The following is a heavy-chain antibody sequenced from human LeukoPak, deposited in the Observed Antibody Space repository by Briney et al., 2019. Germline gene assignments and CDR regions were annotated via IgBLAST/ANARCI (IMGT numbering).Heavy chain of an antibody. CDR1: VFTVSSNY. CDR3: ARESGTYYGVTLDY. Sequence: GGSLRLSCAASVFTVSSNYMSRVRQAPGKGLEWVSVIYSGGRTEYADSVKGRFTISRDNSKNTLYLQMNSLRAEDTAVYYCARESGTYYGVTLDYWGQGTLVTVSS. V-gene: IGHV3-66*01. CDR2: IYSGGRT. J-gene: IGHJ4*02. D-gene: IGHD1-26*01.